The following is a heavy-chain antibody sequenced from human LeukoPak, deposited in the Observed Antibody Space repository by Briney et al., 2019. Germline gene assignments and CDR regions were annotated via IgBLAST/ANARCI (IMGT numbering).Heavy chain of an antibody. J-gene: IGHJ4*02. CDR1: GGSFSGYY. V-gene: IGHV4-34*01. D-gene: IGHD3-10*01. Sequence: SETLSLTXAVYGGSFSGYYWSWIRQPPGKGLEWIGEINHSGSTNYNPSLKSRVTISVDTSKNQFSLKLSSVTAADTAVYYCARIGVIHYYGSGSYVYWGQGTLVTVSS. CDR2: INHSGST. CDR3: ARIGVIHYYGSGSYVY.